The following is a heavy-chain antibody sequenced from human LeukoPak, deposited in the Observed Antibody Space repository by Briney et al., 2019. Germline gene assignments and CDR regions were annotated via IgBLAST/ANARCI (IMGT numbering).Heavy chain of an antibody. V-gene: IGHV3-49*04. CDR1: GFAFGDYA. Sequence: GGSLRLSCTASGFAFGDYAMSWVRQAQGKGLEWVGFIRCKAYGGTTEYAASVKGRFTISRDDSKNIAYLQMNSLKTEDTAVYYCTSVRRRISGSQGAGYWGQGTLVTVSS. CDR2: IRCKAYGGTT. J-gene: IGHJ4*02. D-gene: IGHD1-26*01. CDR3: TSVRRRISGSQGAGY.